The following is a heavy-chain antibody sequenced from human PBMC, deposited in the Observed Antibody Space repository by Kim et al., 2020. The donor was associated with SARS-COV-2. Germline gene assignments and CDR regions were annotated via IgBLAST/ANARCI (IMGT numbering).Heavy chain of an antibody. CDR3: ARGGEDVLLWFGEVEGAFDI. V-gene: IGHV4-59*01. CDR2: IYYSGST. D-gene: IGHD3-10*01. J-gene: IGHJ3*02. CDR1: GGSISSYY. Sequence: SETLSLTCTVSGGSISSYYWSWIRQPPGKGLEWIGYIYYSGSTNYNPSLKSRVTISVDTSKNQFSLKLSSVTAADTAVYYCARGGEDVLLWFGEVEGAFDIWGQGTMVTVSS.